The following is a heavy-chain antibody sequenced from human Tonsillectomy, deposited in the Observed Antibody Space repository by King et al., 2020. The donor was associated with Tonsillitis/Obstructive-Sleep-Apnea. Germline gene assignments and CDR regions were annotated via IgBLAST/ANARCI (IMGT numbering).Heavy chain of an antibody. CDR2: INPHSGGT. D-gene: IGHD2-15*01. J-gene: IGHJ5*02. CDR3: ASGFGNGNIVVEVAAASCWFDA. V-gene: IGHV1-2*06. CDR1: GYTFTGYY. Sequence: QLVQSGAEVKKPGASVKVSCKASGYTFTGYYIHWVRQAPGQGLEGMGRINPHSGGTNYAPKFQGRGTMTTDTSISTAYMQLSRLKSYDTAVYDCASGFGNGNIVVEVAAASCWFDAWGQGTLVTASS.